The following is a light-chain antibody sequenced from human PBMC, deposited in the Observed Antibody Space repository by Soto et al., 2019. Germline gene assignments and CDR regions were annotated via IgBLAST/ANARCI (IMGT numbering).Light chain of an antibody. Sequence: DIQMTQSPSTLSASVGDRFAVTCRASQSISSWLAWYQQKPGKAPKLLIYAASSLQSGVPSRFSGSGSGTDFTLTISSLQPEDFATYYCQQSYSTPWTFGQGTKVDIK. V-gene: IGKV1-39*01. CDR3: QQSYSTPWT. J-gene: IGKJ1*01. CDR1: QSISSW. CDR2: AAS.